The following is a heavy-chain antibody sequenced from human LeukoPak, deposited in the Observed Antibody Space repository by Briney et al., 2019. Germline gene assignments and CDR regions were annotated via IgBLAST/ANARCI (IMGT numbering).Heavy chain of an antibody. CDR2: IGTAGDT. CDR3: ARGNQYYDFWSGYYTGTDAFDI. D-gene: IGHD3-3*01. Sequence: GGSLRLSCAASGFTFSSYDMHWVRQATGKGLELVSAIGTAGDTYYPGSVKGRFTISRENAKDSLYLQMNSLRAGDTAVYYCARGNQYYDFWSGYYTGTDAFDIWGQGTMVTVSS. V-gene: IGHV3-13*01. CDR1: GFTFSSYD. J-gene: IGHJ3*02.